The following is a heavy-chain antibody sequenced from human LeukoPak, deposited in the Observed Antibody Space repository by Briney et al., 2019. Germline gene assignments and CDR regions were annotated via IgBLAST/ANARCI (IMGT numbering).Heavy chain of an antibody. CDR2: ISGNSDYI. CDR3: ARDFLM. D-gene: IGHD2/OR15-2a*01. V-gene: IGHV3-21*03. CDR1: GFTFSSFS. Sequence: PGESLRLSCATSGFTFSSFSMNWVRQAPGKGLEWVSSISGNSDYIYYGDSVKGRFSISRDNAKNSVYLQMNSLSVEDTAVYDCARDFLMWGERTLFTVSS. J-gene: IGHJ4*02.